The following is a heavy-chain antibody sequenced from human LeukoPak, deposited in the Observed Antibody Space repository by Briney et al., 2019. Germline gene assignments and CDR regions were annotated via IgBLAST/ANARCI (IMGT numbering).Heavy chain of an antibody. CDR3: ARDEGGSSCFDY. Sequence: PGGSLRLSCAASGFTFSSYAMHWVRQAPGKGLEWVAVISYDGSNEYYADSVKGRFTISRDNSKNTLYLQMNSLRAEDTAVYYCARDEGGSSCFDYWGQGTLVTVSS. D-gene: IGHD6-13*01. J-gene: IGHJ4*02. CDR1: GFTFSSYA. CDR2: ISYDGSNE. V-gene: IGHV3-30-3*01.